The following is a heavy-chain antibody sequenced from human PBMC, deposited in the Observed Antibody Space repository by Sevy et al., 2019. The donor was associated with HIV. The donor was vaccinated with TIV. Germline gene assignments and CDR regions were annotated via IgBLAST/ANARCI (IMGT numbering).Heavy chain of an antibody. V-gene: IGHV3-23*01. Sequence: QLGGSLRLSCAASGFTFSSYAMSWVRQTPGKGLEWVSVISASGGSTYYADSVQGRFTISRDNSKNTLFLQMSSLRAEDTAIYYCAKFRGFVVAPRLWYHYGMDVWGQGTTVTVSS. D-gene: IGHD5-12*01. J-gene: IGHJ6*02. CDR2: ISASGGST. CDR1: GFTFSSYA. CDR3: AKFRGFVVAPRLWYHYGMDV.